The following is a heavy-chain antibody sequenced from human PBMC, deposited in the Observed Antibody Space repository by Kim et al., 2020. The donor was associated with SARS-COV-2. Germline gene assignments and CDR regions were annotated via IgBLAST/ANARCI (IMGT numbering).Heavy chain of an antibody. D-gene: IGHD6-19*01. CDR3: ARAAGMYYFDY. Sequence: KYYVESVKGRFTISRDNAKNSLYLQMNSLRAEDTAVYYWARAAGMYYFDYWGQGTLVTVSS. CDR2: K. V-gene: IGHV3-7*01. J-gene: IGHJ4*02.